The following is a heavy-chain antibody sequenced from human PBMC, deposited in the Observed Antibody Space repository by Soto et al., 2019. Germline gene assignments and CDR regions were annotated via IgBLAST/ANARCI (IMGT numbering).Heavy chain of an antibody. CDR1: GYTFTSYG. J-gene: IGHJ6*03. CDR3: ARVSGVWDTAMVYYYYYMDV. D-gene: IGHD5-18*01. Sequence: ASVKVSCKASGYTFTSYGISWVRQAPGQGLEWMGWISAYNGNTNYAQKLQGRVTMTTDTSTSTAYMELRSLRSVDTAVYYCARVSGVWDTAMVYYYYYMDVWGKGTTVTVSS. V-gene: IGHV1-18*01. CDR2: ISAYNGNT.